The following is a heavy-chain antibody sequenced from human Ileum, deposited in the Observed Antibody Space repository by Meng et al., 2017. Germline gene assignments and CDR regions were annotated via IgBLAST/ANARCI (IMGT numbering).Heavy chain of an antibody. CDR3: ARDPSGGKFHYFDS. D-gene: IGHD2-15*01. CDR1: GATFTSFV. CDR2: IHAGNGNR. J-gene: IGHJ4*02. Sequence: QVQLVQSGPYVKRPGALVKVSCKAAGATFTSFVIHWVRQALGQRLEWMGWIHAGNGNRKYSQKFQGRVTFTTDTSATTAYLDLSSLRSEDTAVYYCARDPSGGKFHYFDSWGQGTLVTVSS. V-gene: IGHV1-3*01.